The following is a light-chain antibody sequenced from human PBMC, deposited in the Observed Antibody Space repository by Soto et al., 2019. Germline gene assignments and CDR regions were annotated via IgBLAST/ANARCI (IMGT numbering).Light chain of an antibody. CDR3: QHYSGDSPWT. Sequence: DIQMTQSPSTLSASVGDRVTITCRASQSISSWLAWFQQKPGKAPNVLIYMASSLESGVPSRFSGSGSGTEFTLTISSLQPDDFATYYCQHYSGDSPWTFGQGTKVEIK. J-gene: IGKJ1*01. V-gene: IGKV1-5*03. CDR1: QSISSW. CDR2: MAS.